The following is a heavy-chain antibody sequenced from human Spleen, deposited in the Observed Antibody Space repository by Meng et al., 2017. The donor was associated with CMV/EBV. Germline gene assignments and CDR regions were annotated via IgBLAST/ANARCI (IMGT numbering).Heavy chain of an antibody. D-gene: IGHD4-17*01. CDR1: GFTFSSYG. CDR2: IRYDGSNK. J-gene: IGHJ5*02. Sequence: VRLVGSGGGVVQPGGSLRLSCAASGFTFSSYGMHWVRQAPGKGLEWVAFIRYDGSNKYYADSVKGRFTISRDNSKNTLYLQMNSLRAEDTAVYYCAKTYGDYQGGWFDPWGQGTLVTVSS. V-gene: IGHV3-30*02. CDR3: AKTYGDYQGGWFDP.